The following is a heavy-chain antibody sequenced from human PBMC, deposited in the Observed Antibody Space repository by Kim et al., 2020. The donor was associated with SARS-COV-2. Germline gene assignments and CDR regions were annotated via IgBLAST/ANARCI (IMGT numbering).Heavy chain of an antibody. V-gene: IGHV3-23*03. D-gene: IGHD4-17*01. J-gene: IGHJ1*01. CDR1: GFTFSSYA. Sequence: GGSLRLSCAASGFTFSSYAMSWVRQAPGKGLEWVSVIYSGGSSTYYADSVKGRFTISRDNSKNTLYLQMNSLRAEDTAVYYCAKGTNDYGDYALGDWGQGTVVPVS. CDR2: IYSGGSST. CDR3: AKGTNDYGDYALGD.